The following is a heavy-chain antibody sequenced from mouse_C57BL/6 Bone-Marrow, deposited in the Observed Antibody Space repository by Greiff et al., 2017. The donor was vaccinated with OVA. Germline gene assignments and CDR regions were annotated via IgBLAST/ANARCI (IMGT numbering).Heavy chain of an antibody. CDR2: SRNKANDYTT. D-gene: IGHD2-4*01. CDR1: GFTFSDFY. Sequence: EVNVVESGGGLVQSGRSLRLSCATSGFTFSDFYMEWVRQAPGKGLEWMAASRNKANDYTTEYSASVKGRFIVSRDTSQSILYLQMNALRAEDTAIYDCASDGDYEGYYYAMDDWGQGTSVTVSS. J-gene: IGHJ4*01. V-gene: IGHV7-1*01. CDR3: ASDGDYEGYYYAMDD.